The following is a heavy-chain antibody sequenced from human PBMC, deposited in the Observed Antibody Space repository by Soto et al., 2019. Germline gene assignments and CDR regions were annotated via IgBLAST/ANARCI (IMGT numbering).Heavy chain of an antibody. J-gene: IGHJ5*02. D-gene: IGHD1-20*01. Sequence: EVQLVESGGVLVQPGGSLRLSCVAPGFTFDDYWMNWVRQAPGKGLEWVAIINKDGSERYYVDSVKGRFTISRDNSKNSLFLQMNSLRAEDTALYYCARDGHNTNDADHWGQGTLVTVSS. CDR3: ARDGHNTNDADH. V-gene: IGHV3-7*01. CDR2: INKDGSER. CDR1: GFTFDDYW.